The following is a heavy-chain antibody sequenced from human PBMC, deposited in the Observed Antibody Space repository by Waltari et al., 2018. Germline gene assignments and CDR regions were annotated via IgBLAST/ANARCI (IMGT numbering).Heavy chain of an antibody. CDR1: GFTFRSYG. V-gene: IGHV3-30*03. D-gene: IGHD6-19*01. CDR2: ISYDGSNK. Sequence: QVQLVESGGGVVQPGRSLRLSCSASGFTFRSYGMHWVRQAPGKGLEWVAVISYDGSNKYYADSVKGRFTISRDNSKNTLYLQMNSLRAEDTAVYYCARDSIAVAGTLDYWGQGTLVTVSS. CDR3: ARDSIAVAGTLDY. J-gene: IGHJ4*02.